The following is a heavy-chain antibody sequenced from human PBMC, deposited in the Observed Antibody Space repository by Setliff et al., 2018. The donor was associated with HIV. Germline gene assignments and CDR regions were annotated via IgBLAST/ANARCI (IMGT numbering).Heavy chain of an antibody. J-gene: IGHJ4*02. CDR3: ANRLRGYNKWYYFDY. CDR1: GFTFSSYW. D-gene: IGHD1-1*01. CDR2: INSDGSRT. Sequence: GGSLRLSCAASGFTFSSYWMHWVRQAPGKGLVWVSNINSDGSRTTYADSVKGRFTISRDNSKNTLSLQMNSLGAEDTAVYYCANRLRGYNKWYYFDYWGQGTLVTVSS. V-gene: IGHV3-74*03.